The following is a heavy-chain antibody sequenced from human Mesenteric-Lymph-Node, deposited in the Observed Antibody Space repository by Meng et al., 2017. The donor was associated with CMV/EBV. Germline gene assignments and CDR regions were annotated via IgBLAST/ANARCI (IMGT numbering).Heavy chain of an antibody. Sequence: ASVKVSCKASGYTFTTYGITWVRQAPGQGLEWMGWISTYNGNTNFLQNLQGRDTMTTDTSTSTAYMELRSLRSDDTAVYYCARVGGYCSSTSCYRFYFDSWGQGTLVTVSS. CDR2: ISTYNGNT. D-gene: IGHD2-2*01. CDR1: GYTFTTYG. J-gene: IGHJ4*02. V-gene: IGHV1-18*01. CDR3: ARVGGYCSSTSCYRFYFDS.